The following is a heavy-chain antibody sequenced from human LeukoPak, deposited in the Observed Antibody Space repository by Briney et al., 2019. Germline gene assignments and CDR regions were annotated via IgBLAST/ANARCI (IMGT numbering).Heavy chain of an antibody. CDR2: ISSVSNTI. CDR3: ARIARGNYYHFDY. CDR1: GFTFSDYS. V-gene: IGHV3-48*04. Sequence: PGGSLRLSCAASGFTFSDYSMNWVRQSSGKGLEWVSYISSVSNTIYYADSVKGRFTSSRDNAKSSLNLQMNSLRAEDTAVYYCARIARGNYYHFDYWGQGTLVTVSS. J-gene: IGHJ4*02. D-gene: IGHD1-26*01.